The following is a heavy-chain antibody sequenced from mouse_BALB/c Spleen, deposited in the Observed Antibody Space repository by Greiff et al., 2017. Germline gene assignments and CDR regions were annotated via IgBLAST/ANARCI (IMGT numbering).Heavy chain of an antibody. CDR1: GFSLTSYG. D-gene: IGHD2-1*01. J-gene: IGHJ4*01. CDR3: ARDGDLLSYAMDY. Sequence: VMLVESGPGLVAPSQSLSITCTVSGFSLTSYGVHWVRQPPGKGLEWLGVIWAGGSTNYNSALMSRLSISKDNSKSQVFLKMNSLQTDDTAMYYCARDGDLLSYAMDYWGQGTSVTVSS. CDR2: IWAGGST. V-gene: IGHV2-9*02.